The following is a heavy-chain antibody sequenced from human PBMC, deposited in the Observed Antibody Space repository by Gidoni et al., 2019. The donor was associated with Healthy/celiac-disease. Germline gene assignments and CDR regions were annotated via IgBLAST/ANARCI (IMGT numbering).Heavy chain of an antibody. V-gene: IGHV4-59*08. CDR3: ARRTGVSIDY. J-gene: IGHJ4*02. CDR1: GGSISSYY. D-gene: IGHD3-10*01. Sequence: QVQLQESGPGLVKPSETLSLTCTVSGGSISSYYWSWIRQPPGKGLEWIGYIYYSGSTNYNPSLKSRVTISVDTSKNQFSLKLSSVTAADTAVYYCARRTGVSIDYWGQGTLVTVSS. CDR2: IYYSGST.